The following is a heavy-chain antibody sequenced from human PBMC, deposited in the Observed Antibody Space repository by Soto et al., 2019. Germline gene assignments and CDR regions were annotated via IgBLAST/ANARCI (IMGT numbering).Heavy chain of an antibody. Sequence: GGSLRLSCVASGFTFNKHWMIWFRQAPGKGLECLATINQDGTDQNYVDSVRGRFSISRDNARSSVYLQMDSLSVEDTAVYYCAVASRDVDFRVWSQGNLVTVSS. CDR3: AVASRDVDFRV. V-gene: IGHV3-7*01. CDR1: GFTFNKHW. CDR2: INQDGTDQ. D-gene: IGHD3-10*01. J-gene: IGHJ4*02.